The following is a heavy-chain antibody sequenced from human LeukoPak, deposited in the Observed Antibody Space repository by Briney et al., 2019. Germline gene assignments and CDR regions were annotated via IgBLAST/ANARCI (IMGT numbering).Heavy chain of an antibody. V-gene: IGHV3-30*04. CDR2: ISYDGSNK. CDR3: ARDIQVEVTMRYYYYGMDV. J-gene: IGHJ6*02. Sequence: TGGSLRLSCAASGFTFSSYAMPWVRQAPGKGLEWVAVISYDGSNKYYADSVKGRFTISRDNSKNTLYLQMNSLRAEDTAVYYCARDIQVEVTMRYYYYGMDVRGQGTTVTVSS. D-gene: IGHD2-21*02. CDR1: GFTFSSYA.